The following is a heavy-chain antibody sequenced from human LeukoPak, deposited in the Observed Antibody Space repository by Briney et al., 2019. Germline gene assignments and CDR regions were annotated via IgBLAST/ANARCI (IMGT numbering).Heavy chain of an antibody. CDR3: ARAAPTTIFGVVIGFDP. CDR2: INHSGST. D-gene: IGHD3-3*01. CDR1: GGSFSGYY. J-gene: IGHJ5*02. Sequence: SETLSLTCAVYGGSFSGYYWSWIRQPPGEGLEWIGEINHSGSTNYNPSLKSRVTISVDTSKNQFSLKLSSVTAADTAVYYCARAAPTTIFGVVIGFDPWGQGTLVTVSS. V-gene: IGHV4-34*01.